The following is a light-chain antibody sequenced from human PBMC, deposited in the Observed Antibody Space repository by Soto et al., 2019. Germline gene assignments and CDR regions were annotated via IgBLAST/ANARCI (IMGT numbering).Light chain of an antibody. CDR1: QGISSY. CDR2: AAS. Sequence: AIRMTQSPSSLSASTGDRVTITCRASQGISSYLAWYQQKPGKAPKLLIYAASTLQSGVPSRFSGSGSGTDFTLTISCLQSEDFATYYCQQYYSYPLTFGGGTKADIK. CDR3: QQYYSYPLT. J-gene: IGKJ4*01. V-gene: IGKV1-8*01.